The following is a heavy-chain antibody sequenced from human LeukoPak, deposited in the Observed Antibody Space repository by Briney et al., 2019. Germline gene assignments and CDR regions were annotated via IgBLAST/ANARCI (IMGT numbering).Heavy chain of an antibody. CDR1: GGSMSSYY. CDR2: IYYSVST. CDR3: ARGRGPTASDY. Sequence: SETLSLTCTVSGGSMSSYYWSWIRQPPGKGLEWIGYIYYSVSTNYNPSLKSRVTISVDTSKNQFSLKLSSVTAADTAVYYCARGRGPTASDYWGQGTLVTVSS. J-gene: IGHJ4*02. V-gene: IGHV4-59*01. D-gene: IGHD4-17*01.